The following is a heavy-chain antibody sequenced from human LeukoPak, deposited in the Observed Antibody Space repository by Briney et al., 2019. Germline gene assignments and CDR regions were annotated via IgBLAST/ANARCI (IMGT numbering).Heavy chain of an antibody. Sequence: PGGSLRLSCAASGFTFDDYGMSWVRQAPGKGLEWVSGINWNGGSTGYADSVKGRFTISRDNAKNSLYLQMNSLRAEDTAVYYCARDPRAGSSWSSDDAFDIWGQGTMVTVSS. CDR3: ARDPRAGSSWSSDDAFDI. CDR2: INWNGGST. D-gene: IGHD6-13*01. J-gene: IGHJ3*02. V-gene: IGHV3-20*04. CDR1: GFTFDDYG.